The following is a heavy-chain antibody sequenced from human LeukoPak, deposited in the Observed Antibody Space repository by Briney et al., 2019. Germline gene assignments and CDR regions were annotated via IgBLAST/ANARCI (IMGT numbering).Heavy chain of an antibody. D-gene: IGHD5-18*01. CDR3: ARDGGYSYGHDFDY. J-gene: IGHJ4*02. Sequence: GGSLRLSCAASGFTVSSNYMSWVRQAPGKGLEWVSVIYSSGSTYYADSVKGRFTISRDNSKNTLYLQMNSLRAEDTAVYYCARDGGYSYGHDFDYWGQGTLVTVSS. CDR1: GFTVSSNY. V-gene: IGHV3-66*01. CDR2: IYSSGST.